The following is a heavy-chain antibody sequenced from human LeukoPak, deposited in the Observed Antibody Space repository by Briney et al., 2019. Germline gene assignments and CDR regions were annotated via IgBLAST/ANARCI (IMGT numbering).Heavy chain of an antibody. D-gene: IGHD3-10*01. CDR2: IYYSGST. V-gene: IGHV4-39*01. Sequence: SETLSLTCTVSGGSISSSSYYWGWIRQPPGKGLEWIGSIYYSGSTYYSPSLKSRVTISVDTSKNQFSLKLSSVTAADTAVYYCARRGGVYLDYWGQGTLVTVSS. CDR1: GGSISSSSYY. J-gene: IGHJ4*02. CDR3: ARRGGVYLDY.